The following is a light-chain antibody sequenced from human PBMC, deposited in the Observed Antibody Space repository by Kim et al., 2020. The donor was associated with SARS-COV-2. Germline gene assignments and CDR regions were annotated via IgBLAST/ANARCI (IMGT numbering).Light chain of an antibody. Sequence: DIQMTQSPSSLSASVGDRVTITCRVSQSIGSGLAWYQQKPGKAPKLLIYKASSLESGVPSRFSGSGSGTEFTLTISSLQPDDFATYYCQQYNSYWTFGQGTKVDIK. J-gene: IGKJ1*01. V-gene: IGKV1-5*03. CDR1: QSIGSG. CDR2: KAS. CDR3: QQYNSYWT.